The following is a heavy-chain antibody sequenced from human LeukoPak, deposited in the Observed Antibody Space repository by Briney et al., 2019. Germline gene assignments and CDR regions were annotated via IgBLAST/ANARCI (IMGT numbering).Heavy chain of an antibody. CDR3: ARARYSGSYGD. V-gene: IGHV3-53*01. CDR2: IYSGGST. J-gene: IGHJ4*02. D-gene: IGHD1-26*01. CDR1: GFTVSSNY. Sequence: PGGSLRLSCAASGFTVSSNYMSWVRQAPGKGLEWVSVIYSGGSTYYADSVKGRFTISRDNSKSTLYLQMNSLRAEDTAVYYGARARYSGSYGDWGQGTLVTVSS.